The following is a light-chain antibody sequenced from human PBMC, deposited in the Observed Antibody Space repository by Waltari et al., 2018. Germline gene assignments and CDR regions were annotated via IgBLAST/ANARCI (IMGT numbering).Light chain of an antibody. V-gene: IGLV3-21*04. J-gene: IGLJ3*02. CDR1: NIGTKS. Sequence: SYRLTQPPSVSVAPGKTARISCGGDNIGTKSVHWYQHRPGQAPVLVIYLDSDPPSGVSERFSCANSGNTATLTIIRVEVGDEADYYCQVCGTSCDHPVFGGGTKLTVL. CDR3: QVCGTSCDHPV. CDR2: LDS.